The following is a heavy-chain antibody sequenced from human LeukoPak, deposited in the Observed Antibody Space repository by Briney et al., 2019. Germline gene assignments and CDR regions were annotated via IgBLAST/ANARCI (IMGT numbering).Heavy chain of an antibody. D-gene: IGHD6-13*01. CDR3: ARHLAAAGYWFDP. Sequence: PGESLKTSCKGSGYSFTSYWIGWVRQMPGKGLEWMGIIYPGDSDTRYSPSFQGQVTISADKSISTAYLQWSSLKASDTAMYYCARHLAAAGYWFDPWGQGTLVTVSS. J-gene: IGHJ5*02. CDR1: GYSFTSYW. CDR2: IYPGDSDT. V-gene: IGHV5-51*01.